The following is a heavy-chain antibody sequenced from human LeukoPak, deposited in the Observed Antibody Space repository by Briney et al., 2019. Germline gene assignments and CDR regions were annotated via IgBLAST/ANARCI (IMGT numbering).Heavy chain of an antibody. CDR2: INPNSGGT. V-gene: IGHV1-2*02. CDR3: ASPAGPLDYYYGMDV. J-gene: IGHJ6*02. Sequence: GASVKVSCKASGYTFTGYYMHWVRQAPGQGLDWMGLINPNSGGTNYAQKFQGRVTMTRDTSISTAYMELSRLRSDDTAVYYCASPAGPLDYYYGMDVWGQGTTVTVSS. CDR1: GYTFTGYY.